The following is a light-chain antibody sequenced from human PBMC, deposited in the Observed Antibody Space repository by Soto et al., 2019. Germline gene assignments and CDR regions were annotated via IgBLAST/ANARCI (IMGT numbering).Light chain of an antibody. CDR2: AAS. CDR1: QSIGSY. V-gene: IGKV1-39*01. CDR3: QQSYYTPRT. Sequence: DIQMTQSPSSLSASVGDRVTITCRASQSIGSYLNWYQQAPGRAPKFLISAASSLQSGVPSRFSGSGSGTDFSLTISSLQPEDFATYFCQQSYYTPRTFGGGPKVEIK. J-gene: IGKJ4*01.